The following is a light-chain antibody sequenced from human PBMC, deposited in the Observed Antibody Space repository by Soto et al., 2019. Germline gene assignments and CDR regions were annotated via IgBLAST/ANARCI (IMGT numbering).Light chain of an antibody. CDR1: NSDIGAYKY. J-gene: IGLJ1*01. Sequence: QSALTQPASVSGSPGQSIAISCTGTNSDIGAYKYVSWYQQHPGKAPKLMIYEVSSRPSGVSDRFSGSKSGNTASLTISGLQAEDEADYYGSSYTSSNTYVFGTGTKVTVL. CDR3: SSYTSSNTYV. V-gene: IGLV2-14*01. CDR2: EVS.